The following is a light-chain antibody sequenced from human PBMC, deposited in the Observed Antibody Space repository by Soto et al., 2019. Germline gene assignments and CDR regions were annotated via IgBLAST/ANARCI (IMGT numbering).Light chain of an antibody. J-gene: IGKJ1*01. CDR3: QQYNNWPRT. Sequence: EIVLTQSAATLSLTRGERATLSCMASQSVNIYLAWYQQKPGRVPRLLIFDASTRATGIPARVSGSGSGTEFTLTISSLQSEDFAVYYCQQYNNWPRTFGQRTKGDI. CDR2: DAS. V-gene: IGKV3-15*01. CDR1: QSVNIY.